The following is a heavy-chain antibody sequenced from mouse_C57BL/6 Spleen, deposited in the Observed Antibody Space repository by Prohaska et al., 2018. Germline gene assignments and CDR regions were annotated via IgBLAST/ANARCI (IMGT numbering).Heavy chain of an antibody. J-gene: IGHJ4*01. D-gene: IGHD2-4*01. CDR3: ARLGDYALDYYAMDY. CDR2: ISSGGSYT. Sequence: LEWVATISSGGSYTYYPDSVKGRFTISRDNAKNTLYLQMSSLKSEDTAMYYCARLGDYALDYYAMDYWGQGTSVTVSS. V-gene: IGHV5-6*01.